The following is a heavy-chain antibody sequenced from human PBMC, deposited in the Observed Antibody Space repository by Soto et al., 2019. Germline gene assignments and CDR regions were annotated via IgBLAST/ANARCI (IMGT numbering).Heavy chain of an antibody. D-gene: IGHD3-22*01. V-gene: IGHV4-34*02. J-gene: IGHJ6*02. Sequence: QVQLQQWGAGLLKPSETLSLTCAVSGGSFSGYYWSWIRQPPGKGLEWIGEISDSGSTHYNPTLKGRVTISADTAKGQFSPKVTSVTAAGTALYYRAGGRGWQSIYFHSGMDVWGQGTTVTVSS. CDR2: ISDSGST. CDR3: AGGRGWQSIYFHSGMDV. CDR1: GGSFSGYY.